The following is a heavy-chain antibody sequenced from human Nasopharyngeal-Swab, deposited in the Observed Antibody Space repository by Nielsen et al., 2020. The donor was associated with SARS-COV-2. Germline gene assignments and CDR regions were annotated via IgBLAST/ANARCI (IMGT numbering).Heavy chain of an antibody. D-gene: IGHD6-19*01. CDR2: INPSGGST. J-gene: IGHJ3*02. V-gene: IGHV1-46*01. CDR3: ARKSLGYSSDWLVAFDI. Sequence: ASVKVSCKASGYTFTSYYMHWVRQAPGQGLEWMGIINPSGGSTSYAQKFQGRVTMTRDTSTSTVYMELSSLRSEDTAVYYCARKSLGYSSDWLVAFDIWGQGTMGTVSS. CDR1: GYTFTSYY.